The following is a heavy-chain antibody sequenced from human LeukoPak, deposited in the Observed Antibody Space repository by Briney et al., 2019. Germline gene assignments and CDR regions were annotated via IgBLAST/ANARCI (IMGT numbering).Heavy chain of an antibody. CDR1: GFTFSSYA. J-gene: IGHJ4*02. V-gene: IGHV3-23*01. Sequence: GGSLRLSCAASGFTFSSYAMSWVRQAPGKGLEWVSAISASGGTTYYADSVKGRFTISRDNSKNTLYLQMNSLRAEDTAVYYCAKDRYYYGSGSYLIDYWGQGTLVTVSS. D-gene: IGHD3-10*01. CDR3: AKDRYYYGSGSYLIDY. CDR2: ISASGGTT.